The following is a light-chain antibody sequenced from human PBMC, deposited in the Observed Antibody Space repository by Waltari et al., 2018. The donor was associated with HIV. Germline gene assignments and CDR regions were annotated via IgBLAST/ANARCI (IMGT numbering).Light chain of an antibody. J-gene: IGKJ1*01. CDR1: QRVNNY. Sequence: EVVITQSPATLSVSPGESAHLPCSDSQRVNNYLAWYQQTPGQAPRLLIYATSSRATGIPARFSGSGSGTEFTLTISSLQSDDSAIYYCQQYSGWPRTFGQGTKVEIK. V-gene: IGKV3-15*01. CDR3: QQYSGWPRT. CDR2: ATS.